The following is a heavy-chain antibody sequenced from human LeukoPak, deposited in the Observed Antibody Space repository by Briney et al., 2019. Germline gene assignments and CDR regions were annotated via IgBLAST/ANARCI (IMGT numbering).Heavy chain of an antibody. CDR1: GGSFSGYY. Sequence: SETLSLTCAVYGGSFSGYYWSWIRQPPGKGLEWIGEINHSGSTYYNPSLKSRVTISVDRSKNQFSLKLSSVTAADTAVYYCARGTSGLYYYGMDVWGQGTTVTVSS. D-gene: IGHD3-3*01. CDR2: INHSGST. CDR3: ARGTSGLYYYGMDV. J-gene: IGHJ6*02. V-gene: IGHV4-34*01.